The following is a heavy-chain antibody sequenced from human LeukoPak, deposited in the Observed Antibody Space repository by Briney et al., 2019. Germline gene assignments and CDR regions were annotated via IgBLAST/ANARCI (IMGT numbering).Heavy chain of an antibody. D-gene: IGHD6-19*01. CDR2: INWDGSNT. J-gene: IGHJ4*02. Sequence: GGSLRLSCAASGFTFDDYTLHWVRQAPGKGLEWVSLINWDGSNTHYAASVKGRFTISRDNSKNSLYLQMNNLRTEDTALYYCAKALSGWTDFWGQGPLVTVSS. CDR3: AKALSGWTDF. V-gene: IGHV3-43*01. CDR1: GFTFDDYT.